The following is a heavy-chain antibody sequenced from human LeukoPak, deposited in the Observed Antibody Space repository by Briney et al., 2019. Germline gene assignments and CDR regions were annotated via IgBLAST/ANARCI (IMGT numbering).Heavy chain of an antibody. J-gene: IGHJ6*03. D-gene: IGHD4-17*01. CDR2: IFPADSDT. V-gene: IGHV5-51*01. CDR3: ARLNGDYPRFYYYMDV. Sequence: GESLQISCQASGYSFTNFRIGWVRQMPGKGLEWMGIIFPADSDTTYSPSFEGQVTISADKSISTAYLHWSTLKASDTAIYYCARLNGDYPRFYYYMDVWGKGTTVTVSS. CDR1: GYSFTNFR.